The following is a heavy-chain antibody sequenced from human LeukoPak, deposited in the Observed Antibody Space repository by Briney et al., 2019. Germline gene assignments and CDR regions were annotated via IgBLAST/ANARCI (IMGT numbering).Heavy chain of an antibody. CDR3: ATGGGDDDAFDI. CDR2: TYYRSKWYN. J-gene: IGHJ3*02. D-gene: IGHD7-27*01. CDR1: GDSVSSNSAA. V-gene: IGHV6-1*01. Sequence: SQTLSLTCAISGDSVSSNSAAWNWIRQSPSRGLEWPGRTYYRSKWYNDYAVSVKSRITINPDTSKNQFSLQLNSVTPEDTAVYYCATGGGDDDAFDIWGQGTMVTVSS.